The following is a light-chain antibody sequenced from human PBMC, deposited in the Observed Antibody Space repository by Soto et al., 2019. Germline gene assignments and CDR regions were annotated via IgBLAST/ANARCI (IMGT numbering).Light chain of an antibody. V-gene: IGKV1-5*01. J-gene: IGKJ1*01. CDR1: QSISSW. CDR3: HQYNYYRPT. Sequence: DIQMTQSPSTLSASVGDRVTITCRASQSISSWLAWYQQKPGKAPKLLIYDASSLESGVPSRFSGSGSGTEFTLTINSLQPDDFATYYCHQYNYYRPTFGQGTKVDIK. CDR2: DAS.